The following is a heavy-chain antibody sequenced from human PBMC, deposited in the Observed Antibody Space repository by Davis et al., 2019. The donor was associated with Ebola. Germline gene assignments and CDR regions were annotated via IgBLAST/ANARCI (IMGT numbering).Heavy chain of an antibody. Sequence: GGSLRLSCAASGFSFSTYAMTWVRQAPGKGLEWVSATSGSGGSTYYADSVKGRFTVSRDSSKNTLYLQMNSLRVEDTAVYYCAKGGSGWPSDYSYGMGVWGKGTTVTVSS. D-gene: IGHD6-19*01. CDR3: AKGGSGWPSDYSYGMGV. J-gene: IGHJ6*04. V-gene: IGHV3-23*01. CDR2: TSGSGGST. CDR1: GFSFSTYA.